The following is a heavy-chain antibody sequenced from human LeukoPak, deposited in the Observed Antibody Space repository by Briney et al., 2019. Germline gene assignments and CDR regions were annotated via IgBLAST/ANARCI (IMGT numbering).Heavy chain of an antibody. D-gene: IGHD3-10*01. Sequence: GGSLRLSCAASGFTFSNYWMHWVRQAPGKGLVWVSRINSDGINTSYADSVKGRFTISRDNAKNTLNLQMNSLRAEVTAVYYCARPTIPVMVRGVTFGYWGQGTLVTVSS. CDR1: GFTFSNYW. CDR2: INSDGINT. V-gene: IGHV3-74*01. J-gene: IGHJ4*02. CDR3: ARPTIPVMVRGVTFGY.